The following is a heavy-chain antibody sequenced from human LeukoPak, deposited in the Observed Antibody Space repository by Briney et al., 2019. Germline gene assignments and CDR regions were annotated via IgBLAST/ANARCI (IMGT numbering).Heavy chain of an antibody. Sequence: SETLSLTCTVSGGSISSYYWSWIRQPAGEGREWIGRIYTSGSTNYNPSLKSRLTMSVDTSKNQFSLKLSSVTAADTAVYYCARVVAGTVIFDHWGQGTLVTVSS. CDR2: IYTSGST. CDR3: ARVVAGTVIFDH. J-gene: IGHJ4*02. CDR1: GGSISSYY. D-gene: IGHD6-19*01. V-gene: IGHV4-4*07.